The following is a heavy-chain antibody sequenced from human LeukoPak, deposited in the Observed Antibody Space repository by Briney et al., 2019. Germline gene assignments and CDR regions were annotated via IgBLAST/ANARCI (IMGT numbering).Heavy chain of an antibody. V-gene: IGHV3-23*01. Sequence: PGGSLRLSCAASGFTFSSYAMSWVRRAPGKGLEWVSAISGSGGSTYYADSVKGRFTISRDNSKNTLYLQMNSLRAEDTAVYYCAKVGIVGASVYYFDYWGQGTLVTVSS. CDR3: AKVGIVGASVYYFDY. CDR1: GFTFSSYA. CDR2: ISGSGGST. D-gene: IGHD1-26*01. J-gene: IGHJ4*02.